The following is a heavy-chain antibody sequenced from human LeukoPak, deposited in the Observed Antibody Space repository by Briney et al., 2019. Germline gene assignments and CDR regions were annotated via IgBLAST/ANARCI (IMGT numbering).Heavy chain of an antibody. CDR3: ARDSVALVPANPDS. CDR1: GYTSSNYG. CDR2: ISGYGSNT. J-gene: IGHJ4*02. V-gene: IGHV1-18*01. D-gene: IGHD2-2*01. Sequence: ASVKVSCKTSGYTSSNYGISWVRQAPGQGLEWMGWISGYGSNTRYAQNLQGRVTMTTETSTGTAHMELRNLRLDDTAMYYCARDSVALVPANPDSWGQGTLVTVSS.